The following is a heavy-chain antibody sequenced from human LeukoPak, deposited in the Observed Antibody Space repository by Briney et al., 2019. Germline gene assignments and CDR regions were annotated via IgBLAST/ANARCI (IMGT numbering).Heavy chain of an antibody. Sequence: PGGSLRLSCAASGFTFSTAWMSWVRQAPGKGLEWVGRIKSNADGGTTDYAAPVKGRFAISRDDSRNTLYLEMNSLKTEDTAMYLCAHPNRWYKFDYWGQGTLVTVSS. D-gene: IGHD1-1*01. CDR1: GFTFSTAW. V-gene: IGHV3-15*01. J-gene: IGHJ4*02. CDR3: AHPNRWYKFDY. CDR2: IKSNADGGTT.